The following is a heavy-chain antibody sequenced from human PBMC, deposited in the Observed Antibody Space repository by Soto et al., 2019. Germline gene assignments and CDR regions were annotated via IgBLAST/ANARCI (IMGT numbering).Heavy chain of an antibody. CDR1: GGSISSSNC. CDR3: ARVSGSYYYGMDV. Sequence: TLSLTCAVSGGSISSSNCWSWVRQPPGKGLEWIGEIYHSGSTNYNPSLKSRVTISVDKSKNQFSLKLSSVTAADTAVYYCARVSGSYYYGMDVWGQGTTVTVSS. D-gene: IGHD1-26*01. J-gene: IGHJ6*02. V-gene: IGHV4-4*02. CDR2: IYHSGST.